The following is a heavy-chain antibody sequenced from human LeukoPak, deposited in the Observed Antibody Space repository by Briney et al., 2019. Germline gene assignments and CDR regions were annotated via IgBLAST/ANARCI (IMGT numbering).Heavy chain of an antibody. Sequence: PSETLSLTCTVSGGSISSGGYYWSWIRQPPGKGLEWIGYIYHSGSTYYNPSLKSRVTISVDRSKNQFSLKLSSVTAADTAVYYCARAPPVGYYDSSGNYFDYWGQGTLVTVSS. CDR1: GGSISSGGYY. D-gene: IGHD3-22*01. CDR3: ARAPPVGYYDSSGNYFDY. J-gene: IGHJ4*02. V-gene: IGHV4-30-2*01. CDR2: IYHSGST.